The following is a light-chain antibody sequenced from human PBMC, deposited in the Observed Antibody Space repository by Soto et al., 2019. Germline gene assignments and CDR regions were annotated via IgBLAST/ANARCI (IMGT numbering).Light chain of an antibody. CDR1: QSVSNNY. V-gene: IGKV3-20*01. CDR2: GAS. Sequence: EIVLTQSPGTLSLSPGERATLSCRASQSVSNNYLAWYQQKPGQAPRLLIYGASNRATGIPDRFSGSGSGTDLTLSIMGPEAEEVAVYHWQRYGSTGTFGQGTKVDIK. J-gene: IGKJ1*01. CDR3: QRYGSTGT.